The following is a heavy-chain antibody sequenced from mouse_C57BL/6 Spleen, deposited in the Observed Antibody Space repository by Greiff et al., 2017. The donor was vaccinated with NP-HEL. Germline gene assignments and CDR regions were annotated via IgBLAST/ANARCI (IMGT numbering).Heavy chain of an antibody. CDR2: ISSGGSYT. V-gene: IGHV5-6*01. CDR1: GFTFSSYG. J-gene: IGHJ2*01. Sequence: EVKLVESGGDLVKPGGSLKLSCAASGFTFSSYGMSWVRQTPDKRLEWVATISSGGSYTYYPDSVKGRFTISRENAKNTLYLQMSSLKSEDTAMYYCARHRTGRGYYFDYWGQGTTLTVSS. CDR3: ARHRTGRGYYFDY. D-gene: IGHD3-3*01.